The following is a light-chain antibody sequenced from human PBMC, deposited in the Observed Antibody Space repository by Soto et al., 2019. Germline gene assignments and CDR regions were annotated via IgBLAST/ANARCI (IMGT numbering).Light chain of an antibody. CDR3: QLPRT. CDR2: GAS. Sequence: EIVMTQSPATLSVSPGERATLSCRASQSVSSNLAWYQQKPGQAPRLLIYGASSRATGIPDRFSGSGSGTDFTLTISRLEPEDFAVYYCQLPRTFGQGTKVDIK. V-gene: IGKV3D-15*01. CDR1: QSVSSN. J-gene: IGKJ1*01.